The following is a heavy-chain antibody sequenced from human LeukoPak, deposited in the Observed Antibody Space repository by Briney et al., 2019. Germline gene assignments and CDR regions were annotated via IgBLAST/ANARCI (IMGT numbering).Heavy chain of an antibody. J-gene: IGHJ3*02. CDR1: GYSIGSGYY. CDR2: IYHSGST. Sequence: SETLSLTCTVSGYSIGSGYYWGWIRQPPGKGLEWIGSIYHSGSTYYNPSLKSRVTISVDTSKYQFSLKLSSVTAADTAVYYCARGIVGATNDAFDIWGQGTMVTVSS. V-gene: IGHV4-38-2*02. CDR3: ARGIVGATNDAFDI. D-gene: IGHD1-26*01.